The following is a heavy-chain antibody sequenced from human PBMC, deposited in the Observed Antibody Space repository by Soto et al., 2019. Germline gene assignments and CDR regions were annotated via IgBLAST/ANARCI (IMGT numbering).Heavy chain of an antibody. CDR1: GFIFSGSA. Sequence: EVQLVESGGGSVQPGGSLKLSCAASGFIFSGSAVHWVRQASGKGLEWVGRILSKAGNYATAYPASMKGRFTISRDDSENTAFLQMNSLKTEDTAVYYCIRGGSPYYYDYWGQGGLVAVSS. V-gene: IGHV3-73*01. CDR2: ILSKAGNYAT. CDR3: IRGGSPYYYDY. J-gene: IGHJ4*02.